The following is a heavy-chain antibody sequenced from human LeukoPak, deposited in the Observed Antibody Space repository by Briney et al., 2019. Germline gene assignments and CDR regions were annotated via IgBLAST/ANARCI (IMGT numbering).Heavy chain of an antibody. J-gene: IGHJ3*02. CDR2: ISYDGSNK. CDR3: ARENSGSYWPGAFDI. Sequence: PGRSLRLSCAAYGFTFSSYAMHWVRQAPGKGLEWVAVISYDGSNKYYADSVKGRFTISRDNSKNTLYLQMNSLRAEDTAVYYCARENSGSYWPGAFDIWGQGTMVTVSS. V-gene: IGHV3-30-3*01. D-gene: IGHD1-26*01. CDR1: GFTFSSYA.